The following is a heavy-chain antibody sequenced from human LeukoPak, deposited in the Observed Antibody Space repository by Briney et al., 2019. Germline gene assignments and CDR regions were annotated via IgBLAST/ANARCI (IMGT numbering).Heavy chain of an antibody. J-gene: IGHJ4*02. CDR2: INHSGST. V-gene: IGHV4-34*01. Sequence: PSETLSLTCAVYGGSFSGYYWSWIRQPPGKGLEWIGEINHSGSTNYNPSLKSRVTISVDTSKNQFSLKLSSVTAADTAVYYCARAWGAGAQEPRATVS. CDR3: ARAWGA. CDR1: GGSFSGYY. D-gene: IGHD7-27*01.